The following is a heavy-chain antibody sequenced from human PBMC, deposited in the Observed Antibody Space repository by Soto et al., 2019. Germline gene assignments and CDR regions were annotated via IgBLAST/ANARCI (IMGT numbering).Heavy chain of an antibody. Sequence: SETLSLTCTVSGGSISSGGYYWSWIRQHPGKGLEWIGYIYYSGSTYYNPSLKSRVTISVDTSKNQFSLKLSSVTAADTAVYYCAREGDTYYYDSSGYPYGMDVWGQGTTVNVSS. J-gene: IGHJ6*02. CDR1: GGSISSGGYY. V-gene: IGHV4-31*03. CDR2: IYYSGST. CDR3: AREGDTYYYDSSGYPYGMDV. D-gene: IGHD3-22*01.